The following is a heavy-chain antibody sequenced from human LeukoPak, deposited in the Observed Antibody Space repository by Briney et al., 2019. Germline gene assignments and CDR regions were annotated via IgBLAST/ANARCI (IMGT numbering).Heavy chain of an antibody. J-gene: IGHJ5*02. Sequence: SGTLSLTFAVSGGSIVSSDWWSWVRQPPGKGLEWIGEIYHSGITNYNPSLKSRLTISVDKSKNQFSLMLTSVTAADTAVYYCAREEGSSGWWAQYHWGQGTLVTVSS. V-gene: IGHV4-4*02. D-gene: IGHD6-19*01. CDR3: AREEGSSGWWAQYH. CDR1: GGSIVSSDW. CDR2: IYHSGIT.